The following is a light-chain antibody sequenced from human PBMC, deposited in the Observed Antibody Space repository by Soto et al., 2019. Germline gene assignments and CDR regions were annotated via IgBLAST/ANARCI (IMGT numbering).Light chain of an antibody. CDR2: TAS. CDR3: QQSYSNPRT. J-gene: IGKJ1*01. Sequence: DIQMTQSPSSLSASLGDRVTITGRASQTISSYLNWYQQTKGKAPKLLIYTASTLQSGVPSRFTGMGSWTDFTLPLSSLQSEDVSTDYCQQSYSNPRTFGQGTQVDIK. CDR1: QTISSY. V-gene: IGKV1-39*01.